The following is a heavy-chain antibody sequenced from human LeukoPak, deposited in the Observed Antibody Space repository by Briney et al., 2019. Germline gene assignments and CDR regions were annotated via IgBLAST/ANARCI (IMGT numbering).Heavy chain of an antibody. J-gene: IGHJ4*03. CDR2: IYTSGST. CDR3: SNVDMATSSNY. CDR1: GGSISSGSYY. Sequence: SQTLSLTCTVSGGSISSGSYYWSWIRQRAGKGLEWIGRIYTSGSTNYNPSLKSRVTISVDTSKNQCSLKLRDVTAYYTAASCPSNVDMATSSNYWGKGTPVTVSS. D-gene: IGHD5-24*01. V-gene: IGHV4-61*02.